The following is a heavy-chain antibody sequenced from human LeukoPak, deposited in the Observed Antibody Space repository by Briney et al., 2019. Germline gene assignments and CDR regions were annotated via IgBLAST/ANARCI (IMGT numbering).Heavy chain of an antibody. CDR3: ARDSSGYPLWYYYYGMDV. CDR2: ISAYNGNT. V-gene: IGHV1-18*01. CDR1: GYTFTSYG. Sequence: ASVKVSCKASGYTFTSYGISWVRQAPGQGLEWMGWISAYNGNTNYAQKLQGRVTMTTDTSTSTAYMELRSLRSDDTAVYYCARDSSGYPLWYYYYGMDVWGQGTTVTVSS. D-gene: IGHD5-12*01. J-gene: IGHJ6*02.